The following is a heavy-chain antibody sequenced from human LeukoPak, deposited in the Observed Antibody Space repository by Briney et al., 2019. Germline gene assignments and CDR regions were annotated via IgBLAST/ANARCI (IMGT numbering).Heavy chain of an antibody. J-gene: IGHJ6*02. CDR3: PRSGLTGMREYERADYYYYGMDL. D-gene: IGHD2-2*01. V-gene: IGHV4-34*01. Sequence: SETLSLTCDVPGGSFSGYLWSWIRQSPGKGLEWIGEVNYRGSPHYNPSLESRVTISVDTSNNQLSLKLTSVTAADTALYYFPRSGLTGMREYERADYYYYGMDLWGQGTAVTV. CDR1: GGSFSGYL. CDR2: VNYRGSP.